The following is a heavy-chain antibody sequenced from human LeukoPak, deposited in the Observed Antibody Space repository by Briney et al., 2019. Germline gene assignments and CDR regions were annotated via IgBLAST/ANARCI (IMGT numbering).Heavy chain of an antibody. CDR2: IYYSGST. V-gene: IGHV4-39*01. CDR1: GGSTSSSSYY. J-gene: IGHJ5*02. Sequence: SETLSLTCTVSGGSTSSSSYYWGWIRQPPGKGLEWIGSIYYSGSTYYNPSLKSRVTISVDTSKNQFSLKLSSVTAADTAVYYCAMTTVTTLDWFDPWGQGTLVTVSS. D-gene: IGHD4-17*01. CDR3: AMTTVTTLDWFDP.